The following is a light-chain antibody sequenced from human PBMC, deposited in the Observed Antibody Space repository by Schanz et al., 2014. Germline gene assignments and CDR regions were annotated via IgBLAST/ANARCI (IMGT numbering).Light chain of an antibody. V-gene: IGLV1-40*01. Sequence: QSVLTQPPSVSGAPGQRVTISCTGSSSNIGAGYDVHWYQCLPGTAPKLLIYSHNQRPSGVPDRFSGSKSGSSASLAINGLQSEDEADYHCSSHTAITTAVVFGGGTKLTVL. CDR1: SSNIGAGYD. CDR3: SSHTAITTAVV. J-gene: IGLJ2*01. CDR2: SHN.